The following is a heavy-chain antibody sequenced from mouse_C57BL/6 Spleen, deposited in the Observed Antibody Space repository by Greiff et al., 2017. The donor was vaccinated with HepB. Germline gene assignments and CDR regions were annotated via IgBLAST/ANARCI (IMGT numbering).Heavy chain of an antibody. V-gene: IGHV1-50*01. CDR2: IDPSDSYT. CDR3: ARGDFDYYGSSYWYFDV. J-gene: IGHJ1*03. CDR1: GYTFTSYW. Sequence: QVQLQQPGAELVKPGASVKLSCKASGYTFTSYWMQWVKQRPGQGLEWIGEIDPSDSYTNYNQKFKGKATLTVDTSSSTAYMQLSSLTSEDSAVYYCARGDFDYYGSSYWYFDVWGTGTTVTVSS. D-gene: IGHD1-1*01.